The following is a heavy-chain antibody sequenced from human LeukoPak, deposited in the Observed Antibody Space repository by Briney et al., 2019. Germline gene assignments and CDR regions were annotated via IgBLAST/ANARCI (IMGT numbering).Heavy chain of an antibody. D-gene: IGHD4-17*01. V-gene: IGHV4-59*08. J-gene: IGHJ4*02. CDR1: GGSISSYY. Sequence: SETLSLTCTVSGGSISSYYWSWIGQPPGKGLERIGYIYYSGSTNYNPSLKSRVTISVDTSKNQFSLKLSSVTAADTAVYYCARPRWDDYGDLYFDYWGQGTLVTVSS. CDR2: IYYSGST. CDR3: ARPRWDDYGDLYFDY.